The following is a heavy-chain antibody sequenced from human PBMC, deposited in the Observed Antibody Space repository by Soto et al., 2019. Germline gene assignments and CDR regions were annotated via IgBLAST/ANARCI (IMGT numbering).Heavy chain of an antibody. CDR3: AIGGDSGWSPMDH. Sequence: EVQLVETGGGLIQPGGSLRLSCAASGLTVSRNYMSWVRQAPGKGLEWVSYVYSGGSTFYADSVKGRFTISRDKSNNTLYLQLNSLRAEDTAVYYCAIGGDSGWSPMDHWGRGTLVIVSS. D-gene: IGHD6-19*01. J-gene: IGHJ4*02. CDR1: GLTVSRNY. V-gene: IGHV3-53*02. CDR2: VYSGGST.